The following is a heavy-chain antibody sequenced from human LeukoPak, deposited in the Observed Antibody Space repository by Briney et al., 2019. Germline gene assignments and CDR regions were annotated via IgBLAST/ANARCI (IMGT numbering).Heavy chain of an antibody. CDR2: INHSGST. J-gene: IGHJ5*02. V-gene: IGHV4-61*01. Sequence: SETLSLTCTVSGGSVSSGSYYWSWIRQPPGKGLEWIGEINHSGSTNYNPSLKSRVTISVDTSKNQFSLKLSSVTAADTAVYYCAREPSWFDPWGQGTLVTVSS. CDR3: AREPSWFDP. CDR1: GGSVSSGSYY.